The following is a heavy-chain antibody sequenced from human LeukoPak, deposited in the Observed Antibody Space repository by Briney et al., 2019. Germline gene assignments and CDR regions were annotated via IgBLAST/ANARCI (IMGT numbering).Heavy chain of an antibody. CDR2: IIPILGIA. J-gene: IGHJ4*02. D-gene: IGHD5-18*01. CDR1: GYTFTSYG. CDR3: ARDHVPTAMDSFGY. V-gene: IGHV1-69*04. Sequence: GASVKVSCKASGYTFTSYGISWVRQAPGQGLEWMGRIIPILGIANYARKFQGRVTITADKSTSTAYMELSSLRSEDTAVYYCARDHVPTAMDSFGYWGQGTLVTVSS.